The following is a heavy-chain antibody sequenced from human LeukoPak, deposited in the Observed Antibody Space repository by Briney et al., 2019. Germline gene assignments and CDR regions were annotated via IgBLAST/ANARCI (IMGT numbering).Heavy chain of an antibody. CDR2: IYPGDSDT. V-gene: IGHV5-51*01. CDR1: GYSFTNSW. Sequence: GESLKISCKGSGYSFTNSWIGWVRQMPGRGLEWMGIIYPGDSDTGYSPSFQGQVTISADKSFSTAFLQWSSLKASDTAIYYCARGIAAAAVTTFDYWGQGTLVTVSS. J-gene: IGHJ4*02. CDR3: ARGIAAAAVTTFDY. D-gene: IGHD6-13*01.